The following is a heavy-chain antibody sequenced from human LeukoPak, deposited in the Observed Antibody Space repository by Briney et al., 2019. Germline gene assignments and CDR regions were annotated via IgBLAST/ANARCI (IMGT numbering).Heavy chain of an antibody. CDR3: TTEMDTAIYY. CDR2: IRGKTDGGTT. D-gene: IGHD5-18*01. J-gene: IGHJ4*02. Sequence: PGGSLRLSCAASGLTFSYAWMTWVRQAPGKGLEWVGRIRGKTDGGTTDYAAPVKGRFTISRDDSKDTLYLQMNSLRTEDTAVYYCTTEMDTAIYYWGQGTLVTVSS. CDR1: GLTFSYAW. V-gene: IGHV3-15*01.